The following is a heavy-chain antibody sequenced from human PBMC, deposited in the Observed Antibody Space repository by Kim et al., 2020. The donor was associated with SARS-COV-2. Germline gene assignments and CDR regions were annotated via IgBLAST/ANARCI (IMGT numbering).Heavy chain of an antibody. Sequence: SEILSLSCAVYGGSFSGYYWSWIRQPPGKGLEWIGEINHSGSTNYNPSLKSRVTISIDKSKNQLSLKLNSVTAADTAVYYCALSVTPRYFEYWGQGTLVTVSS. J-gene: IGHJ4*02. CDR3: ALSVTPRYFEY. D-gene: IGHD4-17*01. V-gene: IGHV4-34*01. CDR1: GGSFSGYY. CDR2: INHSGST.